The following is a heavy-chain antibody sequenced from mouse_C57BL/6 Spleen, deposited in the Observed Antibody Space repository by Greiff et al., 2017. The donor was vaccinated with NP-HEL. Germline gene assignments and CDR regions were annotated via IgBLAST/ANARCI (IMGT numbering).Heavy chain of an antibody. Sequence: QVQLQQPGAELVKPGASVKMSRKASGYTFTSYWITWVKQRPGQGLEWIGDIYPGSGSTNYNEKFKSKATLTVDTSSSTAYMQLSSLTSEDSAVYYCARYKIPSSYENYFDYWGQGTTLTVSS. CDR3: ARYKIPSSYENYFDY. CDR1: GYTFTSYW. CDR2: IYPGSGST. D-gene: IGHD1-1*01. J-gene: IGHJ2*01. V-gene: IGHV1-55*01.